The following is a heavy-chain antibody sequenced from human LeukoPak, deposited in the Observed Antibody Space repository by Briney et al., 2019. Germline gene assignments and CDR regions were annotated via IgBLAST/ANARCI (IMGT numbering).Heavy chain of an antibody. Sequence: SVKVSCKPSGGTFSSYAIIWVRQAPGQGLEWMGRIIPILGIANYAQKFQGRVTITADKSTSTAYMELSSLRSEDTAVYYCARDHMIVVPSPYYFDYWGQGTLVTVSS. CDR1: GGTFSSYA. CDR3: ARDHMIVVPSPYYFDY. V-gene: IGHV1-69*04. D-gene: IGHD3-22*01. J-gene: IGHJ4*02. CDR2: IIPILGIA.